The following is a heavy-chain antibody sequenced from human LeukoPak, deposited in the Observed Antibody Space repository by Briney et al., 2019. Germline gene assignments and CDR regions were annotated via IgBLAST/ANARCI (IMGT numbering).Heavy chain of an antibody. CDR3: AREPADGSGSYLFLVFDY. CDR1: GFTFSSYW. Sequence: GGSLRLSCAASGFTFSSYWMSWVRQAPGKGLEWVANIKQDGSEKYYVDSVKGRFTISRDNAKNSLYLQMNSLRAEDTAVYYCAREPADGSGSYLFLVFDYWGQGTLVTVSS. D-gene: IGHD3-10*01. J-gene: IGHJ4*02. V-gene: IGHV3-7*01. CDR2: IKQDGSEK.